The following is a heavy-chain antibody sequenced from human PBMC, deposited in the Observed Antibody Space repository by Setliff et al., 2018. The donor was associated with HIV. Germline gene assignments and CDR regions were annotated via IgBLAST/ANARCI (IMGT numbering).Heavy chain of an antibody. J-gene: IGHJ6*02. CDR2: ISPSHDYI. Sequence: PGGSLRLSCAASGFTFSHYSMNWVRQAPGKGLEWASSISPSHDYIYYADSVKGRFTISRDNAKNSLYLQMNNLRGEDTAVYYCAKVSTIFGQLKYYYGMDVWGQGTTVTVS. D-gene: IGHD3-3*01. CDR1: GFTFSHYS. V-gene: IGHV3-21*01. CDR3: AKVSTIFGQLKYYYGMDV.